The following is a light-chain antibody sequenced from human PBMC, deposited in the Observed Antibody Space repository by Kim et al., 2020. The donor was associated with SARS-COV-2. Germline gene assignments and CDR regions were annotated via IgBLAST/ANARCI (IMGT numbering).Light chain of an antibody. J-gene: IGKJ4*01. CDR3: QQHSNLPLT. V-gene: IGKV3-11*01. Sequence: LAPAKRATLSCTAPHSVTTYLACYQQKPGPAPRLLIYDAYIRATGTPTRFSGSASGTDFSLTISSLESEDFAVYYCQQHSNLPLTFGGGTKVDIK. CDR2: DAY. CDR1: HSVTTY.